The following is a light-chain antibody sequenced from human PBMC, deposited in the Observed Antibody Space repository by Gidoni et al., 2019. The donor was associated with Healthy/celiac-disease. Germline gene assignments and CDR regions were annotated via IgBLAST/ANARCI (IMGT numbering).Light chain of an antibody. CDR2: GAS. V-gene: IGKV3-15*01. J-gene: IGKJ4*01. Sequence: EIVMTQPAATLSVSPGGRTTLSCRASHSVSSNLACYQQKPGQAPRLVIFGASIGATGIPARFSGSGSGTEFTLTISSLQAEDFAVYYCQQYNNWPLTFGGGTKVEIE. CDR3: QQYNNWPLT. CDR1: HSVSSN.